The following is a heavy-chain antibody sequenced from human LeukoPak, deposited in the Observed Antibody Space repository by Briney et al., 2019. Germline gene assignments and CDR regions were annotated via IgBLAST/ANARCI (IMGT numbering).Heavy chain of an antibody. CDR1: GYTFTSYY. Sequence: GASVKVSCKASGYTFTSYYMHWVRQAPGQGLEWMGIINPSGGSTSYAQKFQGRVTMTRDMSTSTVYMELSSLRSEDTAVYYCARDPQSGSYRSDAFDIWGQGTMVTVSS. CDR2: INPSGGST. V-gene: IGHV1-46*01. J-gene: IGHJ3*02. D-gene: IGHD1-26*01. CDR3: ARDPQSGSYRSDAFDI.